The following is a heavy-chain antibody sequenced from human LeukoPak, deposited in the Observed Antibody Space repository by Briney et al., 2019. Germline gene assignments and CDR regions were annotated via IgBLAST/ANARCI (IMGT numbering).Heavy chain of an antibody. CDR2: IIPIFGTA. CDR1: GGTFSSYA. D-gene: IGHD2/OR15-2a*01. V-gene: IGHV1-69*05. Sequence: ASVKVSCKASGGTFSSYAISWVRQAPGQGLEWMGGIIPIFGTANYAQKLQGRVTMTTDTSTSTAYMELRSLRSDDTAVYYCARGIDFHFDPWGQGTLVTVSS. J-gene: IGHJ5*02. CDR3: ARGIDFHFDP.